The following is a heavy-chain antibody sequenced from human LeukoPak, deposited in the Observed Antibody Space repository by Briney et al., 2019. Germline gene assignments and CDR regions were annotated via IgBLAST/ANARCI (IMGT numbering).Heavy chain of an antibody. V-gene: IGHV3-7*01. CDR1: GFTFSSYW. Sequence: GGSLRLSCAASGFTFSSYWMSWVRQAPGKGLEWVAYINQDRGAIYYVESVKDRFTISGDNAKNSLYLHMNSLRVEDTAVYYCARGVSIAAAQYGYWGQGTLVTVSS. CDR2: INQDRGAI. D-gene: IGHD6-13*01. CDR3: ARGVSIAAAQYGY. J-gene: IGHJ4*02.